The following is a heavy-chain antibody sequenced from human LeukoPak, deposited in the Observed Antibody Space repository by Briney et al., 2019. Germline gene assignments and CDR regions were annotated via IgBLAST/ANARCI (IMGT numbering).Heavy chain of an antibody. D-gene: IGHD6-19*01. CDR3: ARGGYSSGWYEGEFDY. CDR2: IYYSGST. J-gene: IGHJ4*02. CDR1: GGSFSGYY. V-gene: IGHV4-59*01. Sequence: SETLSLTCTVCGGSFSGYYWSWIRQPPGKGLEWIGYIYYSGSTNYNPSLKSRVTISVDTSKNQFSLKLSSVTAADTAVYYCARGGYSSGWYEGEFDYWGQGTLVTVSS.